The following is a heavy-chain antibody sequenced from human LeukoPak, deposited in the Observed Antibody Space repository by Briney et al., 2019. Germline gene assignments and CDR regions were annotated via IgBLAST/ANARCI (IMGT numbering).Heavy chain of an antibody. CDR1: GGSISSSIYY. CDR2: IYYNVAT. Sequence: PSETLSLTCTVSGGSISSSIYYWGWFRQPPGKGLEWIGSIYYNVATYYNPSLESRVTISVDTSKKQFSLKLSSVAAADTAVYYCARDPTTVVTTPYYFDFWGQGTLVTVSS. J-gene: IGHJ4*02. V-gene: IGHV4-39*02. CDR3: ARDPTTVVTTPYYFDF. D-gene: IGHD4-23*01.